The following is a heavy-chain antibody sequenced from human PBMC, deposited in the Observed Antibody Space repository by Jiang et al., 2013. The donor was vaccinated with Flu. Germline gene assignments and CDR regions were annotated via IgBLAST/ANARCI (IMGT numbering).Heavy chain of an antibody. J-gene: IGHJ4*02. V-gene: IGHV4-59*01. CDR1: GGSLSSYY. D-gene: IGHD4-11*01. Sequence: GPGLVKPSETLFLTCSVSGGSLSSYYWTWIRQPPGKGLEWIGHIYYNGNTNYIPYLKSRVTISLDTSKNQFSLKLNSVTAADTAVYYCARMLPAYDYSLDYWGQGTLLTVSS. CDR2: IYYNGNT. CDR3: ARMLPAYDYSLDY.